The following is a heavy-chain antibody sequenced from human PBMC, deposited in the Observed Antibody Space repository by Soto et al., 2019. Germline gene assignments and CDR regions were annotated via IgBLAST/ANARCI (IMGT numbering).Heavy chain of an antibody. CDR1: GFTFSYYA. D-gene: IGHD3-22*01. Sequence: GGSLRLSCAASGFTFSYYALHWVRRAPGKGLEWVSSISGIRDYIRYADSVKGRFTVARDNAKTSLYLQMNSLTAEDTAVYYCAREGVHNYNEYYFDYWGQGTLVTVSS. CDR2: ISGIRDYI. CDR3: AREGVHNYNEYYFDY. V-gene: IGHV3-21*06. J-gene: IGHJ4*02.